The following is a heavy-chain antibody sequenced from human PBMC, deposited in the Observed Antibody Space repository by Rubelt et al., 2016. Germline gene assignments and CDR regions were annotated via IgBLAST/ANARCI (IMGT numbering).Heavy chain of an antibody. J-gene: IGHJ4*02. V-gene: IGHV1-3*01. Sequence: QVQLVQSGAEVKKPGASVKVSCKASGYTFTSYAMHWVRQAPGQRLEWMGWLNAGNGNTKYSQKFQGRVTITRDTSASTAYMGLSSLRSEDTAIYYCATGYSSGWYVAYWGQGTLVTVSS. D-gene: IGHD6-19*01. CDR3: ATGYSSGWYVAY. CDR1: GYTFTSYA. CDR2: LNAGNGNT.